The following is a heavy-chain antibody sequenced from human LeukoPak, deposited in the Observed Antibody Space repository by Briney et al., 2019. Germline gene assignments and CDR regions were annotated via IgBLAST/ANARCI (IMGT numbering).Heavy chain of an antibody. CDR3: ARDDGSGRYYLYWYFDL. V-gene: IGHV4-38-2*02. D-gene: IGHD1-26*01. J-gene: IGHJ2*01. Sequence: SETLSLTCTVSGYSISSGYYWGWIRQPPGKGLEWIGSIYHSGSTYYKPSLKSRVTISVDTSKNQFSLKLSSVTAADTAVYYCARDDGSGRYYLYWYFDLWGRGTLVTVSS. CDR2: IYHSGST. CDR1: GYSISSGYY.